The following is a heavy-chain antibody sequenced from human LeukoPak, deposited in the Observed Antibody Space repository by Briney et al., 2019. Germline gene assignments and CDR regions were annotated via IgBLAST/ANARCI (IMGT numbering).Heavy chain of an antibody. J-gene: IGHJ6*02. CDR1: GYTFTGYY. CDR3: ARALEVKKGKDIVVVPAAMTSLYYYYGMDV. V-gene: IGHV1-2*02. D-gene: IGHD2-2*01. Sequence: ASVTVSCKASGYTFTGYYMHWVRQAPGQGLEWMGWINPNSGGTNYAQKFQGRVTMTRDTSISTAYMELSRLRSDDTAVYYCARALEVKKGKDIVVVPAAMTSLYYYYGMDVWGQGTTVTVSS. CDR2: INPNSGGT.